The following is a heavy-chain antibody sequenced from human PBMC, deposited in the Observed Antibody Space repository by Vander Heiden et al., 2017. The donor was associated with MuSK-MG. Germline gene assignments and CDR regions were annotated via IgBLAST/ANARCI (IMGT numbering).Heavy chain of an antibody. CDR3: GRGRDKARGGGGGSKKGALDY. D-gene: IGHD5-18*01. Sequence: QLQLQESGPGLVKPSETLSLTCTVSGGSISSSSYYWGWIRQPPGKGLEVIGSIDDSGSTYDHPSLKSLVTISGDTSKNQCSLRLSAGTAGDTAVYYGGRGRDKARGGGGGSKKGALDYWGQGTLVTVSS. CDR1: GGSISSSSYY. CDR2: IDDSGST. V-gene: IGHV4-39*01. J-gene: IGHJ4*02.